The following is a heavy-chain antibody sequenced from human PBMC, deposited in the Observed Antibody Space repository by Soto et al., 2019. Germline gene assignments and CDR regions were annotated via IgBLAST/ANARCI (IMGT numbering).Heavy chain of an antibody. CDR2: IYYSGST. CDR3: ARRWYGDYYFDY. CDR1: GGSISSYY. Sequence: PSETLSLTCTVSGGSISSYYWSWIRRPPGKGLEWIGYIYYSGSTNYNPSLKSRVTISVDTSKNQFSLKLSSVTAADTAVYYCARRWYGDYYFDYWGQGTLVTVSS. D-gene: IGHD4-17*01. J-gene: IGHJ4*02. V-gene: IGHV4-59*08.